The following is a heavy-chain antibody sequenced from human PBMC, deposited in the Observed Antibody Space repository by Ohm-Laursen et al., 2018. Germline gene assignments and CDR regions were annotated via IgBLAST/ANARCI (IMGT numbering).Heavy chain of an antibody. CDR3: ARDSITMVRGVIIISWFDP. CDR1: GFTFSDYY. CDR2: ISSSGSTI. V-gene: IGHV3-11*01. J-gene: IGHJ5*02. Sequence: SLRLSCAASGFTFSDYYMSWIRQAPGKGLEWVSYISSSGSTIYYADSVKGRFTISRDNAKNSLYLQMNSLRAEDTAVYYCARDSITMVRGVIIISWFDPWGQGTLVTVSS. D-gene: IGHD3-10*01.